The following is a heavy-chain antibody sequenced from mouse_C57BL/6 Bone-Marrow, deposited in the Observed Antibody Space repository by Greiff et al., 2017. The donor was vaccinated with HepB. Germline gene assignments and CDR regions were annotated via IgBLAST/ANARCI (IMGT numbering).Heavy chain of an antibody. V-gene: IGHV2-2*01. Sequence: QVQLQQSGPGLVQPSQSLSITCTVSGFSLTSYGVHWVRQSPGKGLEWLGVIWSGGSTDYNAAFISRLSISKDNSKSQVFFKMNSLEADDTAIYYCDRKHYGRRSSFAYWSQGTLVTVSA. CDR2: IWSGGST. D-gene: IGHD1-1*01. CDR1: GFSLTSYG. CDR3: DRKHYGRRSSFAY. J-gene: IGHJ3*01.